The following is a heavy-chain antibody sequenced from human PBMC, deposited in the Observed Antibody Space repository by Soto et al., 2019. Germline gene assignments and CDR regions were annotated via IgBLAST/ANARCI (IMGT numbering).Heavy chain of an antibody. V-gene: IGHV5-51*01. Sequence: SGESLKISCKGSGYSFTSYWIGWVRQMPGKGLEWMGIIYPGDSDTRYSPSFQGQVTISADKSISTAYLQWSSLKASDTAMYYCARLGGYYDILTGYYKDPHYYYYGMDVWGQGTTVTVSS. J-gene: IGHJ6*02. CDR2: IYPGDSDT. CDR3: ARLGGYYDILTGYYKDPHYYYYGMDV. CDR1: GYSFTSYW. D-gene: IGHD3-9*01.